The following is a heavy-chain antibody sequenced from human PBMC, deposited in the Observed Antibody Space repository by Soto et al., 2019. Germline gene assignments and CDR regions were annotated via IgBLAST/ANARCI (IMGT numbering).Heavy chain of an antibody. V-gene: IGHV3-73*01. CDR1: GFIFSGSA. D-gene: IGHD1-26*01. CDR2: IRSKANSYAT. J-gene: IGHJ3*02. Sequence: GGSLRLSCAASGFIFSGSAMHWVRQASGKGLEWVGRIRSKANSYATAYAASVKGRFTISRDDSKNTAYLQMNSLKTEDTAVYYCTSRIVGTFDDFDSWGQGTMVTVSS. CDR3: TSRIVGTFDDFDS.